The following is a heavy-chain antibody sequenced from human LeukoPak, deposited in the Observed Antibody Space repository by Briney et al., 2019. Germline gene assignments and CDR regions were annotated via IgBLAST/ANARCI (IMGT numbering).Heavy chain of an antibody. V-gene: IGHV4-59*01. CDR2: IHYSGST. CDR1: GGSISSYY. D-gene: IGHD6-13*01. CDR3: ARLIAAAGPEVDY. Sequence: PSETLSLTCTVSGGSISSYYWSWIRQPPGKGLEWIGYIHYSGSTNYNPSLKSRVTISVDTSKNQFSLKLSSVTAADTAVYYCARLIAAAGPEVDYWGQGTLVTVSS. J-gene: IGHJ4*02.